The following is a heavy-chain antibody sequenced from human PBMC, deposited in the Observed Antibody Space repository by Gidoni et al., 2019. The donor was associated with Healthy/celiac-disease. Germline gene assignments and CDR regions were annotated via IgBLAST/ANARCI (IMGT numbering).Heavy chain of an antibody. V-gene: IGHV1-46*01. J-gene: IGHJ4*02. CDR3: ARDLRIGEGRYYFDY. Sequence: QVQLVQSGAEVKKPGASVKVSCKASGYTFTSYYMHWVRQAPGQGLEWMGIINPSGGSTSYAQKFQGRVTMTRDTSTSTVYMELSSLRSEDTAVYYCARDLRIGEGRYYFDYWGQGTLVTVSS. CDR1: GYTFTSYY. D-gene: IGHD4-17*01. CDR2: INPSGGST.